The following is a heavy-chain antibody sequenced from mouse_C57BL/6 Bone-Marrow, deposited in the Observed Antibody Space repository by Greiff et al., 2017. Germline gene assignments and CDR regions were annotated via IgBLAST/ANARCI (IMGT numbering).Heavy chain of an antibody. J-gene: IGHJ2*01. V-gene: IGHV7-1*01. CDR3: ARGYYGSSADY. Sequence: DVKLVESGGGLVKSGRSLRLSCATSGFTFSDFYMEWVRQAPGKGLEWIAASRNKANDYTTEYSASVKGRFIVSRDTSQSILYLQMNALRAEDTAIYYCARGYYGSSADYWGQGTTLTVSS. CDR1: GFTFSDFY. CDR2: SRNKANDYTT. D-gene: IGHD1-1*01.